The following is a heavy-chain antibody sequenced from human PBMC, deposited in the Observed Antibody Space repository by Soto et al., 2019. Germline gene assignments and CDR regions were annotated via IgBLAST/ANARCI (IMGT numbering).Heavy chain of an antibody. V-gene: IGHV1-18*01. CDR2: ISAYNGNT. CDR3: ARVSEDIVLVPAAIPHNWFEP. Sequence: ASVKVSCKASGYTFTSYGISWVRQAPGQGLEWMGWISAYNGNTNYAQKLQGRVTMTTDTSTSTAYMGLRSLRSDDTAVYYCARVSEDIVLVPAAIPHNWFEPWGQGTLVTVSS. J-gene: IGHJ5*02. D-gene: IGHD2-2*02. CDR1: GYTFTSYG.